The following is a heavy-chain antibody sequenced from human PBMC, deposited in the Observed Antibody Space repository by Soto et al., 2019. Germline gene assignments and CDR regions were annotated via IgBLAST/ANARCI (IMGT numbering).Heavy chain of an antibody. CDR2: ISSNGGST. CDR1: GFTFSSYA. J-gene: IGHJ6*02. D-gene: IGHD2-2*01. V-gene: IGHV3-64D*08. CDR3: VKEDCSSTSCYVGYYYYGMDV. Sequence: GGSMRLSCSASGFTFSSYAMHWVRQAPGKGLEYVSAISSNGGSTYYADSVKGRFTISRDNSKNTLYLQMSSLRAEDTAVYYCVKEDCSSTSCYVGYYYYGMDVWGQGTTVTVSS.